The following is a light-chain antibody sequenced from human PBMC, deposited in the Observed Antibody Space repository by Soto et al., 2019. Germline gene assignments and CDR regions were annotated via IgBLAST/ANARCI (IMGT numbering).Light chain of an antibody. V-gene: IGKV3-11*01. Sequence: EIVMTQSPATLSLSPGERATLSCRASQSVSSYLAWYQQTPGQAPRLLIYDVSNRAPGIPVRFSASGSGTDFTLTISSLEPEDFAIYYCQQRSNSPSTFGGGTKVEIK. CDR3: QQRSNSPST. J-gene: IGKJ4*01. CDR1: QSVSSY. CDR2: DVS.